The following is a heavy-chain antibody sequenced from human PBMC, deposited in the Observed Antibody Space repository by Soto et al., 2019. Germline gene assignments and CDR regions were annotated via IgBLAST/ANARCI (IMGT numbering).Heavy chain of an antibody. CDR1: GFTFDDYA. CDR2: IRSKPYGGTT. J-gene: IGHJ4*02. Sequence: LRLSCTTSGFTFDDYAMSLVRQAPGKGLEWVGFIRSKPYGGTTEYAASVKGRFSISRDNSKSIAYLQMNSLKTEDTAVYYCTRQQLFFDYWGQGTQVTVSS. D-gene: IGHD6-13*01. V-gene: IGHV3-49*04. CDR3: TRQQLFFDY.